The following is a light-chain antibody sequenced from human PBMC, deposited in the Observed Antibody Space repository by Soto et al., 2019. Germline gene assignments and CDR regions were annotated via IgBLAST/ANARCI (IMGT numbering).Light chain of an antibody. CDR2: GNS. CDR3: QSYDSSLRGWVV. CDR1: SSNIGAGFD. Sequence: QSVLTQPPSVSGAPGQRVTISCTGSSSNIGAGFDVHWYQQVPGTAPKLLIYGNSNRPSGVPDRFSGSKSGTSASLAITGLQAEDEADYYCQSYDSSLRGWVVLGGGTKLTVL. V-gene: IGLV1-40*01. J-gene: IGLJ2*01.